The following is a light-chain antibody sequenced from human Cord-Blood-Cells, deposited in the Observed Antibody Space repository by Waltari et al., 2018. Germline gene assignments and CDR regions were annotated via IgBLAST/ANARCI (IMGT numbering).Light chain of an antibody. V-gene: IGKV1-8*01. J-gene: IGKJ4*01. Sequence: AIRITQSPSSLSASTGDRVTITCRASQGISSYLAWYQQKPGKAPKLLIYAASTLQSGVPSRFSGSGSETDFTLTISCLQSEDFATYYCQQYYSYPLTFGGGTKVEIK. CDR1: QGISSY. CDR2: AAS. CDR3: QQYYSYPLT.